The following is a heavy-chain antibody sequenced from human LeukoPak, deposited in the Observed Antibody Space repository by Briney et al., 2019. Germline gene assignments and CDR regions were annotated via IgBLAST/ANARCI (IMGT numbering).Heavy chain of an antibody. CDR2: IKYDGSET. CDR1: GFTFRSYW. CDR3: AKDAQRGFDYSNSLEY. Sequence: PGGSLRLSCAASGFTFRSYWMNWVRQAPGKGLEWVANIKYDGSETYYVDSVKGRFTISRDNSRNTLYLQMNSLRAEDTAVYYCAKDAQRGFDYSNSLEYWGQGTLVTVSS. D-gene: IGHD4-11*01. J-gene: IGHJ4*02. V-gene: IGHV3-7*01.